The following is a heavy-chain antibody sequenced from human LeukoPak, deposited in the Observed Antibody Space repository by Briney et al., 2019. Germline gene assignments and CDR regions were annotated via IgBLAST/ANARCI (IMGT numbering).Heavy chain of an antibody. CDR1: GFTFSSYA. Sequence: GGSLRLSCAASGFTFSSYAMSWVRQTPGKGLEWVSAISGSGGSTYYADSVKGRFTISRDNSKNTLYLQMNSLRAEDTAVYYCAKVEGELRYFDYWGQGTLVTVS. CDR3: AKVEGELRYFDY. J-gene: IGHJ4*02. D-gene: IGHD1-26*01. CDR2: ISGSGGST. V-gene: IGHV3-23*01.